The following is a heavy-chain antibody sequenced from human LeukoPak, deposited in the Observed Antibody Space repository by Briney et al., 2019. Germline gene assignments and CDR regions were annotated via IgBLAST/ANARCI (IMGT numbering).Heavy chain of an antibody. CDR3: AKDHGARSSTSCYYFDY. CDR2: ISYDGSNK. D-gene: IGHD2-2*01. V-gene: IGHV3-30*18. CDR1: GFTFSSYG. Sequence: GRSLRLSCVASGFTFSSYGMHWVRQAPGKGLEWVAVISYDGSNKYYADSVKGRFTISRDNSKNTLYLQMNSLRAEDTAVYYCAKDHGARSSTSCYYFDYWGQGTLVTVSS. J-gene: IGHJ4*02.